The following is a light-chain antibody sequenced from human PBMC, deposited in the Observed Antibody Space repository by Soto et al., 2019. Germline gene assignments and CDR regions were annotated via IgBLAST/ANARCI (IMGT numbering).Light chain of an antibody. J-gene: IGLJ1*01. Sequence: QSALTQPASVSGSPGQSITISCTGTSSDVGGYNYVSWYQQHPGKAPKLMIYDVSNRPSGVSNRFSGSKSGNTASLTISGRQAEEEEDYYCSSYTSSSTPCVFGTGTKLTVL. CDR3: SSYTSSSTPCV. CDR2: DVS. V-gene: IGLV2-14*01. CDR1: SSDVGGYNY.